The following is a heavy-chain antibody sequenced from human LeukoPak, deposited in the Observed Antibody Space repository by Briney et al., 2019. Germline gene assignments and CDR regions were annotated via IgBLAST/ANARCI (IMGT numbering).Heavy chain of an antibody. D-gene: IGHD3-22*01. V-gene: IGHV3-30*04. J-gene: IGHJ4*02. CDR3: ARLGGREYYDSSGYYYPFDY. CDR1: GFSFSSYA. Sequence: PGGSLRLSCAASGFSFSSYAMHWVRQAPGKGLEWVAVISYDGSNKYYADSVKGRFTISRDNSKNTLYLQMNSLRAEDTAVYYCARLGGREYYDSSGYYYPFDYWGQGTLVTVSS. CDR2: ISYDGSNK.